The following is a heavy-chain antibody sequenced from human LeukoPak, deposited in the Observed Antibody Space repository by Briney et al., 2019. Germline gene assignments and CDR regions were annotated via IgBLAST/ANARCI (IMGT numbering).Heavy chain of an antibody. D-gene: IGHD3-10*01. CDR1: GFTFSSYW. Sequence: GGSLRLSCAASGFTFSSYWMSWVRQAPGKGLEWVANIKQDGSEKYYVDSVKGRFTISRDNAKNSLYLQMNSLRAEDTAVYYCAKAEGSGNQPFDYWGQGTLVTVSS. CDR2: IKQDGSEK. V-gene: IGHV3-7*01. J-gene: IGHJ4*02. CDR3: AKAEGSGNQPFDY.